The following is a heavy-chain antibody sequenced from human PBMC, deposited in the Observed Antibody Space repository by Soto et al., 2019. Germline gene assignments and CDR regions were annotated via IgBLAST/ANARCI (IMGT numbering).Heavy chain of an antibody. CDR1: GYTFTSYY. V-gene: IGHV1-46*03. CDR2: INPSGGST. D-gene: IGHD6-19*01. J-gene: IGHJ3*02. Sequence: ASVKVSCKASGYTFTSYYMHWVRQAPGQGLEWMGIINPSGGSTSYAQKFQGRVTMTRDTSTSTVYMELSSLRSEDTAVYYCARFNSASSDWPHHDAFDIWGQGTMVTVSS. CDR3: ARFNSASSDWPHHDAFDI.